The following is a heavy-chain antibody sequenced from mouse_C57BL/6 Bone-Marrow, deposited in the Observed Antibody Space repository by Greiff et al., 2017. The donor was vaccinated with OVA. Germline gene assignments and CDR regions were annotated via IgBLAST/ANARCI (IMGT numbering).Heavy chain of an antibody. V-gene: IGHV5-6*01. J-gene: IGHJ3*01. CDR1: GFTFSSYG. Sequence: VQLQQSGGDLVKPGGSLKLSCAASGFTFSSYGMSWVRQTPDKRLEWVATISSGGSYTYYPDSVKGRFTISRDNAKNTLYLQMSSLKSEDTAMYYCARPMVLRGGQGTLVTVSA. CDR2: ISSGGSYT. D-gene: IGHD1-1*02. CDR3: ARPMVLR.